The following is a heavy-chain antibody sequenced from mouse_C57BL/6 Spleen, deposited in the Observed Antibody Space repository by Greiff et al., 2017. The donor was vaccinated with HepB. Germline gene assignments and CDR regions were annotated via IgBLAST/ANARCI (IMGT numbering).Heavy chain of an antibody. D-gene: IGHD2-4*01. J-gene: IGHJ2*01. Sequence: QVQLQQPGAELVKPGASVKLSCKASGYTFTSYWMQWVKQRPGQGLEWIGEIDPSDSYTNYNQKFKGKATLTVDTSSSTAYMQLSSLTSEDSAVYYCARGDDYADYWGQGTTLTVSS. V-gene: IGHV1-50*01. CDR3: ARGDDYADY. CDR2: IDPSDSYT. CDR1: GYTFTSYW.